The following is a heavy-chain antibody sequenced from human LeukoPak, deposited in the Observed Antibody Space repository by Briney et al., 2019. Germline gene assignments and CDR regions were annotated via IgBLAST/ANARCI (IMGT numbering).Heavy chain of an antibody. V-gene: IGHV3-30*18. CDR2: ISYDGNNK. D-gene: IGHD6-13*01. J-gene: IGHJ4*02. CDR3: ANAGPSWYSSSGLDY. Sequence: PGRSLRLSCAASGFTFSSYGMHWVRQAPGKGLEWVAVISYDGNNKYYADSVKGRFTISRDNSKSTLYLQMNSLRAEDTAVHYCANAGPSWYSSSGLDYWGQGTLVTVSS. CDR1: GFTFSSYG.